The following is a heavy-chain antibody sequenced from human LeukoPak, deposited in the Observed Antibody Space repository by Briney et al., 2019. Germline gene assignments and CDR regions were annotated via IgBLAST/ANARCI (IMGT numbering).Heavy chain of an antibody. CDR1: GFAFSQFP. CDR3: ARDRSYFGSGNYHYFDS. D-gene: IGHD3-10*01. V-gene: IGHV3-30*03. J-gene: IGHJ4*02. CDR2: ISHDGGNK. Sequence: GRSLRLSCVASGFAFSQFPVHWVRQAPGKRLEWVAFISHDGGNKKYGDSVKGRFTISRDNSKNTVYLQMNSLRPEDTALYYCARDRSYFGSGNYHYFDSWGQGALVIVSS.